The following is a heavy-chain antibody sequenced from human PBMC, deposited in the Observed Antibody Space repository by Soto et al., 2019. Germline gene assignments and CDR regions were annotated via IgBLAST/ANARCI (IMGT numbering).Heavy chain of an antibody. D-gene: IGHD3-22*01. CDR3: ARAGGDSSGRLGVLPLPRWYFDY. Sequence: SETLSLTCAVSGGSISSGGYSWSWIRQPPGKGLEWIGYIYHSGSTYYNPSLKSRVTISVDRSKNQFSLKLSSVTAADTAVYYCARAGGDSSGRLGVLPLPRWYFDYWGQGTLVTVSS. V-gene: IGHV4-30-2*01. CDR1: GGSISSGGYS. CDR2: IYHSGST. J-gene: IGHJ4*02.